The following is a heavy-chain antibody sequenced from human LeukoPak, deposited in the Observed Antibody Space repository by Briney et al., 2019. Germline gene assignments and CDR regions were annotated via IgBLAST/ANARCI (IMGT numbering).Heavy chain of an antibody. J-gene: IGHJ4*02. CDR1: GGSFSGYY. Sequence: SETLSLTCAVYGGSFSGYYWSWIRQPPGKGLEWIGEINHSGSTNYNPSLKSRVTISVDTSKNQFSLKLSSVTAADTAVYYCARGARDGYKAFGYWGQGTLVTVYS. CDR2: INHSGST. V-gene: IGHV4-34*01. D-gene: IGHD5-24*01. CDR3: ARGARDGYKAFGY.